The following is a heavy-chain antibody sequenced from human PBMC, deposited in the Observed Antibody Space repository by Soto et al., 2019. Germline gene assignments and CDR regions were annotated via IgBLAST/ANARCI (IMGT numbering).Heavy chain of an antibody. CDR1: GGSISSGGYY. D-gene: IGHD6-19*01. Sequence: QVQLQESGPGLVKPSQTLSLTCTVSGGSISSGGYYWSWIRQHPGKGLEWIGYIYYSGSTYYNPSIKSRVTISVDTSKNQFSLKLSSVTAADTAVYYCAREVAVAGGPYWYFDLWGRGTLVTVSS. V-gene: IGHV4-31*03. CDR2: IYYSGST. CDR3: AREVAVAGGPYWYFDL. J-gene: IGHJ2*01.